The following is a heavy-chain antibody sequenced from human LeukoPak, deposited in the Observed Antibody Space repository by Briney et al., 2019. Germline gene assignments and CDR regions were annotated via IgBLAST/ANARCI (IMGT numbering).Heavy chain of an antibody. Sequence: SETLSLTCTVSGGSISSYYWSWIRQPPGKGLEWIGYIYYSGSTNYNPSLKSRVTISVDTSKNQFSLKLSSVTAADTAVYYCARKGIAVAGNNWFDPWGQGTLVTVSS. CDR2: IYYSGST. CDR1: GGSISSYY. CDR3: ARKGIAVAGNNWFDP. D-gene: IGHD6-19*01. V-gene: IGHV4-59*01. J-gene: IGHJ5*02.